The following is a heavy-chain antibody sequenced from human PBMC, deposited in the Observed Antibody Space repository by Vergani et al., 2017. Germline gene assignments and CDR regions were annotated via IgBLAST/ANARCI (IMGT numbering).Heavy chain of an antibody. Sequence: EVQLLESGGGLVQPGGSLRLSCAASGFTFSSYAMSWVRQAPGKGLEWVSVIYSGGSSTYYADSVKGRFTISRDNSKNTLYLQMNSRRAEDTAVYYCAKDPQMGGYWGQGTLVTVSS. CDR1: GFTFSSYA. CDR2: IYSGGSST. CDR3: AKDPQMGGY. V-gene: IGHV3-23*03. J-gene: IGHJ4*02. D-gene: IGHD3-16*01.